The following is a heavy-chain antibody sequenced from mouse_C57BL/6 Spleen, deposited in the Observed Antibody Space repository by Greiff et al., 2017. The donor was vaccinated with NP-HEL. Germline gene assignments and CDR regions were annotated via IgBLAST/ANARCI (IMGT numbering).Heavy chain of an antibody. CDR1: GYTFTDYY. CDR3: ARFQFVYAMDY. CDR2: INPNNGGT. J-gene: IGHJ4*01. Sequence: EVQLQQSGPELVKPGASVKISCKASGYTFTDYYMNWVKQSHGKSLEWIGDINPNNGGTSYNQKFKGKATLTVDKSSSTAYMELRSLTSEDSAVYYCARFQFVYAMDYWGQGTSVTVSS. V-gene: IGHV1-26*01.